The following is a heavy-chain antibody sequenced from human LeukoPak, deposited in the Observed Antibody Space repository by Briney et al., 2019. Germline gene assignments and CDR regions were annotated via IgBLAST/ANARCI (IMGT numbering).Heavy chain of an antibody. CDR1: GYTFTTYG. CDR2: INANNGDT. D-gene: IGHD3-3*01. V-gene: IGHV1-18*01. J-gene: IGHJ4*02. Sequence: ASVKVSCKASGYTFTTYGISWVRQAPGQGLEWMGWINANNGDTHYAQKLQGRITMTTDTSTSTVYVELRSLRSDDTAVYYCTRDCVLLTSYDVFENWGQGTLVTVSS. CDR3: TRDCVLLTSYDVFEN.